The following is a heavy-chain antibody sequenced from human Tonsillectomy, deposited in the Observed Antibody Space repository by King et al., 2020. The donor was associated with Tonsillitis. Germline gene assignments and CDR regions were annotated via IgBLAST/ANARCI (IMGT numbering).Heavy chain of an antibody. Sequence: VQLVESGGGLVKPGGSLRLSCAASGFTFSNAWMSGVRQAPGKGLEWVGRIKSKTDGGTPDYAAPVKGRFTISRDDSKNTLYLQMNSLKTEDTAVYYCTTGIYDFWSGGYMDVWGKGTTVTVSS. CDR1: GFTFSNAW. V-gene: IGHV3-15*01. J-gene: IGHJ6*03. CDR3: TTGIYDFWSGGYMDV. D-gene: IGHD3-3*01. CDR2: IKSKTDGGTP.